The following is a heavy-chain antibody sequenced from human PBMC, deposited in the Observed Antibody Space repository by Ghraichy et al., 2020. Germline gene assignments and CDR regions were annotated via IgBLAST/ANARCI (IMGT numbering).Heavy chain of an antibody. V-gene: IGHV4-34*01. CDR1: GGSFSGYY. CDR3: ARGGYMIAEAGSESYGF. J-gene: IGHJ4*02. Sequence: SETLSLTCGVYGGSFSGYYWTWIRQSPGKGLEWIGEINHSGSTHYNPSLKSRVTISRDTSKNQFSLRLSSVTAADTAVYYCARGGYMIAEAGSESYGFWGQGTLVTVSP. CDR2: INHSGST. D-gene: IGHD6-13*01.